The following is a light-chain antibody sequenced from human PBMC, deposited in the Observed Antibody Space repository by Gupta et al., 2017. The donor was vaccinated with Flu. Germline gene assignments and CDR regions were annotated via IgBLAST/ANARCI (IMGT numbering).Light chain of an antibody. CDR2: GAS. V-gene: IGKV3-20*01. J-gene: IGKJ1*01. CDR3: QQYGST. CDR1: QSVSSTF. Sequence: EIVLTQSPSTLSLSPGERATLSCRASQSVSSTFLAWYQQKPGQAPRLLIYGASSRATGIPDRFSGSGSGTDFTLTISRLEPEDSAVYYCQQYGSTLGQGTKVEIK.